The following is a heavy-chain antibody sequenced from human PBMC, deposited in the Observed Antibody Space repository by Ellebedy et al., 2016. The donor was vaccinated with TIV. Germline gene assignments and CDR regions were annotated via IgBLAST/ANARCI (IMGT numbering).Heavy chain of an antibody. D-gene: IGHD3-10*01. CDR1: GVTISTYY. CDR3: ARERFYGSGSTIWFDP. CDR2: VNPSGST. Sequence: MPSETLSLTCSVAGVTISTYYLSWIRQPAGKGLEWIGRVNPSGSTNYNTSLKSRVTLSADTSKNQFSLRLSSVTAADTAGYYCARERFYGSGSTIWFDPWGQGTLVTVSS. J-gene: IGHJ5*02. V-gene: IGHV4-4*07.